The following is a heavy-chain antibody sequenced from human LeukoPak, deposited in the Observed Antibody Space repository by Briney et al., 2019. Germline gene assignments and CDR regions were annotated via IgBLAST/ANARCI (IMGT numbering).Heavy chain of an antibody. D-gene: IGHD3-10*01. V-gene: IGHV3-23*01. CDR3: AKNDYYSSGSYYNWFDP. CDR1: GFAVSSNH. J-gene: IGHJ5*02. CDR2: ISGSGGST. Sequence: QPGGSLRLSCAASGFAVSSNHMSWVRQAPGKGLEWVSTISGSGGSTDYADSVKGRFTISRNNSKDTLYLQMSSLRAEDTAVYYCAKNDYYSSGSYYNWFDPWGQGTLVTVSS.